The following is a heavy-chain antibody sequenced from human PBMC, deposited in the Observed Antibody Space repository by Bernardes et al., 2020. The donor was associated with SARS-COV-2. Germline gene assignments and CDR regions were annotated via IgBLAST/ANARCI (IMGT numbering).Heavy chain of an antibody. J-gene: IGHJ3*02. D-gene: IGHD3-16*01. CDR2: IYYSGST. CDR3: ASGGGPGDAFDI. CDR1: GGSISSYY. Sequence: SATLSLTCTVSGGSISSYYWSWIRQPPGKGLEWIGYIYYSGSTNYNPSLKSRVTISVDTSKNQFSLKLSSVTAADTAVYYCASGGGPGDAFDIWGQGTMVTVSS. V-gene: IGHV4-59*01.